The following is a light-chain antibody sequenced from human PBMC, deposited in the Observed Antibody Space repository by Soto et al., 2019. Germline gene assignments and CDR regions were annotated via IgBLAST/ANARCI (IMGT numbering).Light chain of an antibody. Sequence: DIQMTQSPSTLSASVGDRVTITCRASQSISNWLAWYQQKPGKAPNLLIQKASNLQSGVPSRFSGSGSGTEFTLTINSLQPDDFATYYCQQYNSFSYTFGQGTKLEIK. CDR3: QQYNSFSYT. CDR1: QSISNW. J-gene: IGKJ2*01. CDR2: KAS. V-gene: IGKV1-5*03.